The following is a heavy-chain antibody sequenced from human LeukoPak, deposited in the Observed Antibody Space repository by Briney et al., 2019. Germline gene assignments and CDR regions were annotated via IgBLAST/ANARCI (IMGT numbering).Heavy chain of an antibody. Sequence: SVKVSCXASGGTFSSYAISWVRQAPGQGLEWMGGIIPIFGTANYAQKFQGRVTITADESTSTAYMELSSLRSKDTAVYYCARDNWNDVGGYWGQRTLVTVSS. CDR3: ARDNWNDVGGY. D-gene: IGHD1-20*01. V-gene: IGHV1-69*13. J-gene: IGHJ4*02. CDR1: GGTFSSYA. CDR2: IIPIFGTA.